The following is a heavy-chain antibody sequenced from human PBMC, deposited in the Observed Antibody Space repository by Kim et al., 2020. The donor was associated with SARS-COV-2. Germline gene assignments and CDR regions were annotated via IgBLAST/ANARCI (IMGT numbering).Heavy chain of an antibody. J-gene: IGHJ6*02. V-gene: IGHV3-30*04. D-gene: IGHD6-13*01. CDR1: GFTFSSYA. CDR2: ISYDGSNK. CDR3: ARDGGPAAGTNPYYYYGMDV. Sequence: GGSLRLSCAASGFTFSSYAMHWVRQAPGKGLEWVAVISYDGSNKYYADSVKGRFTISRDNSKNTLYLQMNSLRAEDTAVYYCARDGGPAAGTNPYYYYGMDVWGQGTTVTVSS.